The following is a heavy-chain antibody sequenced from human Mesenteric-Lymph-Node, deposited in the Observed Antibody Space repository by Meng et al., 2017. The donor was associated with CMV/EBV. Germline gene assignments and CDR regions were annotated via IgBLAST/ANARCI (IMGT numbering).Heavy chain of an antibody. CDR2: ISYDGSNK. V-gene: IGHV3-30-3*01. D-gene: IGHD3-22*01. CDR3: ARGSDYYDSSGSWGDFGY. CDR1: GFTFSSYA. J-gene: IGHJ4*02. Sequence: GGSLKISCAASGFTFSSYAMHWVRQAPGKGLEWVAVISYDGSNKYYADSVKGRFTISRDNSKNTLYLQMNSLRAEDTAVYYCARGSDYYDSSGSWGDFGYWGQGTLVTVSS.